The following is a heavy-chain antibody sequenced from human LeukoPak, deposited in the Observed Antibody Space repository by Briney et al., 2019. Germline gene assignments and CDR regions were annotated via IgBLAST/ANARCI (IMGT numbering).Heavy chain of an antibody. CDR3: ARVDIVVVDNWFDP. Sequence: ASVKVSCKASGYSFTDYYIHWVRQAPGQGLEWVGWINPRSGGANYAQKFQGRVTMTRDTSISTAYMELSRLRSDDTAVYYCARVDIVVVDNWFDPWGQGTLVTVSS. J-gene: IGHJ5*02. CDR1: GYSFTDYY. CDR2: INPRSGGA. V-gene: IGHV1-2*02. D-gene: IGHD2-15*01.